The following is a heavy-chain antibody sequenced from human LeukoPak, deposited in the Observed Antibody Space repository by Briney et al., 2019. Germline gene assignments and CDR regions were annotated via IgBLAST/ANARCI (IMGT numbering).Heavy chain of an antibody. J-gene: IGHJ3*02. V-gene: IGHV4-59*01. CDR3: ARVGVEFLDAFDI. Sequence: SETLSLTCTVSGGSISSYYWSWIRQPPGKGLEWIGYIYYSGSTNYNPSLKSRVTISVDTSKNQFSLKLSSVTAADTAVYYCARVGVEFLDAFDIWGQGRMVTVSS. D-gene: IGHD3-3*01. CDR1: GGSISSYY. CDR2: IYYSGST.